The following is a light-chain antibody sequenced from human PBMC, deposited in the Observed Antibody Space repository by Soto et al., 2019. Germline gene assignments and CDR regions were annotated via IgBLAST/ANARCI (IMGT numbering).Light chain of an antibody. Sequence: EIVLTQSPGTLSLSPGERATLSCRASQSVSSSYLAWYQQKPGQAPRLLIYGASGRATGIPDRFSGSGSGXDXTXTXSRLEPEDFAVYYCQQYGSSIFTFGPGTKVDIK. J-gene: IGKJ3*01. CDR3: QQYGSSIFT. CDR1: QSVSSSY. V-gene: IGKV3-20*01. CDR2: GAS.